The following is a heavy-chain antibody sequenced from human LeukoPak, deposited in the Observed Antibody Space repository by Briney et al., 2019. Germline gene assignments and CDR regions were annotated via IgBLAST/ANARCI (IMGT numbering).Heavy chain of an antibody. CDR2: SSYDESNT. D-gene: IGHD6-13*01. V-gene: IGHV3-30*18. Sequence: GGSLRLSCAASRFSFRSYDMHWVRQAPGKGLEWLAVSSYDESNTYYTDSVKGRFTISRDNSKNTLYLQMNSLRPEDTAVYYCAKDGQLGGSSWFTLYFDYWGQGTLVTVSS. CDR1: RFSFRSYD. J-gene: IGHJ4*02. CDR3: AKDGQLGGSSWFTLYFDY.